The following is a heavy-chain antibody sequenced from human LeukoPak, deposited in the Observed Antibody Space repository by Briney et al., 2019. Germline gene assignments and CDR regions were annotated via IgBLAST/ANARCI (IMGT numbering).Heavy chain of an antibody. V-gene: IGHV3-7*04. Sequence: PGGSLRLSCAASGFTFSDYWMGWVRQAPGKGLEWVANIRQDGGEKYYVDSVKGRFTISRDNAKNSLYLQMSSLRAEDTAVYYCARDPRREHYAVDIWGQGTMVTVSS. D-gene: IGHD5-24*01. CDR2: IRQDGGEK. J-gene: IGHJ3*02. CDR1: GFTFSDYW. CDR3: ARDPRREHYAVDI.